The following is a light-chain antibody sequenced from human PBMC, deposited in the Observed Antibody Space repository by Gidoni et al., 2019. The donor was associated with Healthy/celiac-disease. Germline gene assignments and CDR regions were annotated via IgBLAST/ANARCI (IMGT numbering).Light chain of an antibody. CDR1: QSVSSY. CDR2: AAS. Sequence: EFVLTQSPATLSLSPGERPTLSCRASQSVSSYLAWYQQKPGQAHRLLLYAASNRSTGIPAMFSGSGSGIDITLTISSLEAEDFAVDYCQQRSNWQTFXQXTKVEIK. CDR3: QQRSNWQT. V-gene: IGKV3-11*01. J-gene: IGKJ1*01.